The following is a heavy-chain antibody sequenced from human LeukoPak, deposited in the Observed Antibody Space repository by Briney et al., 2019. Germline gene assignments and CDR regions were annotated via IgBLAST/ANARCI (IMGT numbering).Heavy chain of an antibody. Sequence: GGSLRLSCAASGFTFSSYGMHWVRQAPGKGLEWVAVISYDGSNKYYADSVKGRFTISRDNSKNTLYLQMNSLRAEDTAVYYCARETRQDYYGSGSYSVFDYWGQGTLVTVSS. V-gene: IGHV3-30*03. CDR2: ISYDGSNK. CDR3: ARETRQDYYGSGSYSVFDY. J-gene: IGHJ4*02. D-gene: IGHD3-10*01. CDR1: GFTFSSYG.